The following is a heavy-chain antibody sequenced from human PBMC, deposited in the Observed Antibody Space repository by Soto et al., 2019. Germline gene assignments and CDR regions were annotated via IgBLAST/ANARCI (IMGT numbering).Heavy chain of an antibody. Sequence: ASVKVSCKASGYTFTGYYMHWVRQAPGQGLEWMGWINPNSGGTNYAQKFQGWVTMTRDTSISTAYMELSRLRSDDTAVYYCARDGCSSTSCYYYYGMDVWGQGTTVTVS. J-gene: IGHJ6*02. CDR1: GYTFTGYY. V-gene: IGHV1-2*04. CDR3: ARDGCSSTSCYYYYGMDV. CDR2: INPNSGGT. D-gene: IGHD2-2*01.